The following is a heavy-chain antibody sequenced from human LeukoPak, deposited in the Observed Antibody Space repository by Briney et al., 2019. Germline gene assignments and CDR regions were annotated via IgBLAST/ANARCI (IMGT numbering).Heavy chain of an antibody. V-gene: IGHV3-11*04. CDR3: AREYADIVVVVAAGYYYYYMDV. CDR1: GFTFSDYY. J-gene: IGHJ6*03. D-gene: IGHD2-15*01. Sequence: GGSLRLSCAASGFTFSDYYMSWIRQAPGKGLEWVSYISSSGSTIYYADSVKGRFTISRDNAKNSLYLQMNSLRAEDTAVYYCAREYADIVVVVAAGYYYYYMDVWGKGTTVTVSS. CDR2: ISSSGSTI.